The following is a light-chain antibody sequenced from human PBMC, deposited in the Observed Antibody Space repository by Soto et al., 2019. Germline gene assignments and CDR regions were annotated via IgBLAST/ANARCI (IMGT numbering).Light chain of an antibody. Sequence: DIQMTQSPSTLSASVGDRVTITCRASQSISSWLAWYQQKPGKAPKLLIYDASSLESGVPSRFSGGESGTEFTLTISSLQPDDFATYYCQQYSTYSTFGQGTKVDI. CDR2: DAS. CDR3: QQYSTYST. V-gene: IGKV1-5*01. J-gene: IGKJ1*01. CDR1: QSISSW.